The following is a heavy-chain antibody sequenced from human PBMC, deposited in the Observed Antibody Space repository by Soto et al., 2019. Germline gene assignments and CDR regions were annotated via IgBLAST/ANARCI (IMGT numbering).Heavy chain of an antibody. D-gene: IGHD1-26*01. CDR3: ARDGWAD. J-gene: IGHJ4*02. V-gene: IGHV3-23*01. Sequence: EVQMLESGGALIQPGGSLRLSCVASGFTFSSDAMSWVRQAPGKGLEWVSAITGSGDNTYYADSVEGRFTISRDNSKDTVYLQMNSLRVEDTAVYYCARDGWADWGQGTLVTVS. CDR2: ITGSGDNT. CDR1: GFTFSSDA.